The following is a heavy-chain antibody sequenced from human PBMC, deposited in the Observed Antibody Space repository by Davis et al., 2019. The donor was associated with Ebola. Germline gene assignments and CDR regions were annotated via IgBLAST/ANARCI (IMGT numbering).Heavy chain of an antibody. V-gene: IGHV2-5*02. Sequence: SGPTLVKPTPTLTLTCTFSGFSLSTSGVGVGWIRQPPGKALEWLALIYWDDDKRYSPSLKSRLTITKDTSKNQVVLTMTNMDPVDTATYHCAHIIKYYYDSSGYFISYAFDIWGQGTMVTVSS. CDR3: AHIIKYYYDSSGYFISYAFDI. CDR1: GFSLSTSGVG. CDR2: IYWDDDK. D-gene: IGHD3-22*01. J-gene: IGHJ3*02.